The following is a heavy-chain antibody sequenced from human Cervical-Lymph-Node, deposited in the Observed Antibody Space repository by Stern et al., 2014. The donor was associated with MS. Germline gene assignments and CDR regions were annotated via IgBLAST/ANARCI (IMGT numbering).Heavy chain of an antibody. Sequence: VQLVESRAEVKKPGESLKISCKGSGYSFTANWIAWVRQMPGKGLEWVRIIYPGNSDSRYSPPFRGQVTSAADKSISTAYLQWSSLKASDAAMYYCARDYGDYAFDYWGQGTLVTVSS. CDR1: GYSFTANW. J-gene: IGHJ4*02. CDR2: IYPGNSDS. D-gene: IGHD4-17*01. V-gene: IGHV5-51*01. CDR3: ARDYGDYAFDY.